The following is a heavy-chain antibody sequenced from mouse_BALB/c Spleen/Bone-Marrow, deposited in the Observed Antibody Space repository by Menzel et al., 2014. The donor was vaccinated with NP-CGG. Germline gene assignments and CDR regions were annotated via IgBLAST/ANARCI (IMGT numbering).Heavy chain of an antibody. V-gene: IGHV5-9-2*01. J-gene: IGHJ3*01. CDR2: ISGGGSYT. Sequence: EVNVVESGGGLVKSGGSLKLSCAASGFTFNNYGMSWVRQTPEKRLEWVATISGGGSYTFYPDSVKGRFTISRDNAKNDLSPQLSSLRSEDTALYYCARHAYYDQTEVSFVYWGQGTLVTVSA. D-gene: IGHD2-10*01. CDR1: GFTFNNYG. CDR3: ARHAYYDQTEVSFVY.